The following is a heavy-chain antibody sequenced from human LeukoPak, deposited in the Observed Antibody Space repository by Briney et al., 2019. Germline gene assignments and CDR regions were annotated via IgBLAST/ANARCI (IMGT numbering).Heavy chain of an antibody. J-gene: IGHJ4*02. D-gene: IGHD6-13*01. CDR1: GFTFSSYA. V-gene: IGHV3-30*01. CDR2: ISYDGSNK. Sequence: GRSLRLSCAASGFTFSSYAMHWVRQAPGKGLEWVAVISYDGSNKYYADSVKGRFTISRDNSKNTLYLQMNSLRAEDTAVYYCARTRVVHSAAAGRNYFDYWGQGTLVTVSS. CDR3: ARTRVVHSAAAGRNYFDY.